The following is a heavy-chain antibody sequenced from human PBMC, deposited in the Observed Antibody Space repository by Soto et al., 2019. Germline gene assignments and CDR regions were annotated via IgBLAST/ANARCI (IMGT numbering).Heavy chain of an antibody. CDR2: IYHSGST. D-gene: IGHD5-18*01. CDR1: GGSISSGGYS. CDR3: ERKGYPNNWFDP. Sequence: SETLSLTCAVSGGSISSGGYSWSWIRQPPGKGLEWIGYIYHSGSTYYNPSLKSRVTISVDRSKNQFSLKLSSVTAADKAVYYCERKGYPNNWFDPWGQGNLVTVSS. J-gene: IGHJ5*02. V-gene: IGHV4-30-2*01.